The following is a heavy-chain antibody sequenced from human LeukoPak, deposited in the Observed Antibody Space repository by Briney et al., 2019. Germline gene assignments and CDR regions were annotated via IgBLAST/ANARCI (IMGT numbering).Heavy chain of an antibody. V-gene: IGHV3-48*01. CDR2: ISSSSSTI. D-gene: IGHD6-13*01. CDR1: GFTFSSYS. J-gene: IGHJ5*02. CDR3: AREVGSAAAGFDWFDP. Sequence: GGSLRLSCAASGFTFSSYSMNWVRQAPGKGLEWVSYISSSSSTIYYADSVKGRFTISRDNAKNSLYLQMNSLRAEDTAVYYCAREVGSAAAGFDWFDPWGQGTLVTVSS.